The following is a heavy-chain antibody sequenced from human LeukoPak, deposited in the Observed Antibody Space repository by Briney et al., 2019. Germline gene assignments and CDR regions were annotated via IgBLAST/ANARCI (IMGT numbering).Heavy chain of an antibody. D-gene: IGHD4-23*01. CDR1: GFTFSSYA. Sequence: SGGSLRLSCAASGFTFSSYAMSWVRQALGMGLEWVSAISGSGGSTYYADSVKGRFTISRDNSKNTLYLQMNSLRAEDTAVYYCAKVSVEYYYGMDVWGQGTTVTVSS. J-gene: IGHJ6*02. CDR2: ISGSGGST. CDR3: AKVSVEYYYGMDV. V-gene: IGHV3-23*01.